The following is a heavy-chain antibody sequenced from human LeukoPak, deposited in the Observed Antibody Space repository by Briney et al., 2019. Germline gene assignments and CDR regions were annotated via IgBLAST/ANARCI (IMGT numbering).Heavy chain of an antibody. CDR3: ARMGSRVTLFDY. CDR1: GFIISSNY. J-gene: IGHJ4*02. V-gene: IGHV3-53*01. CDR2: IYSGGST. Sequence: GGSLRLSCAASGFIISSNYMSWVRQAPGKGLEWVSVIYSGGSTYYADSVKGRFTISRDNSKNTLYLQMNSLRAEDTAVYYCARMGSRVTLFDYWGQGTLVTVSS. D-gene: IGHD2-21*02.